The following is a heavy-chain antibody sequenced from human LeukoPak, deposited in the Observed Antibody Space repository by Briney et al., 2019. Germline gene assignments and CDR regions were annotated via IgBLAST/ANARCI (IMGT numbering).Heavy chain of an antibody. Sequence: GASVKVSCKASGGTFSSYAISWVRQAPGQGLGWMGGIIPIFDTANYAQKFQGRVTISTDESTSTAYMELSSLRAEDTAVYYCARGLIQLWIFDYWARERWSPSPQ. CDR3: ARGLIQLWIFDY. D-gene: IGHD5-18*01. J-gene: IGHJ4*02. V-gene: IGHV1-69*05. CDR2: IIPIFDTA. CDR1: GGTFSSYA.